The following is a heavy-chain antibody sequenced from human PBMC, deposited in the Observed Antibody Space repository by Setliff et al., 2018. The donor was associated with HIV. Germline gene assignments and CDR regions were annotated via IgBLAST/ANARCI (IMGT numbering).Heavy chain of an antibody. Sequence: PSETLSLTCTVSGGSISRSTHHWAWIRQSPGKGLEWIGEIYHSGSTHYNPSLQSRVTISVDKSKSQFSLKLNSVTAADTAVYYCGGNGYYSIDYWGQGTLVTVSS. J-gene: IGHJ4*02. CDR2: IYHSGST. V-gene: IGHV4-39*07. CDR1: GGSISRSTHH. D-gene: IGHD3-22*01. CDR3: GGNGYYSIDY.